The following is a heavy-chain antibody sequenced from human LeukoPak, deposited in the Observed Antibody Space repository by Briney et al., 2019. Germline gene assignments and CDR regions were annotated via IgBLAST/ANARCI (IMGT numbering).Heavy chain of an antibody. CDR1: GFTFSSYG. Sequence: GRSLRLSCAASGFTFSSYGMHWVRQAPGNGLEWVAVIWYDGSNKYYADSVKGRFTISRDNSKNTLYLQMNSLRAEDTAVYYCARLTFGYGMDVWGQGTTVTVSS. CDR2: IWYDGSNK. CDR3: ARLTFGYGMDV. D-gene: IGHD3-16*01. J-gene: IGHJ6*02. V-gene: IGHV3-33*01.